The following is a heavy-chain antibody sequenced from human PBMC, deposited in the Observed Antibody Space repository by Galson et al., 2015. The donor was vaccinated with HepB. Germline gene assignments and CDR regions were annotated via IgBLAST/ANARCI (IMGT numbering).Heavy chain of an antibody. Sequence: SETLSLTCTVSGGSISSYYWSWIRQPAGKGLEWVGRIYTSGSTNYNPSLKSRVTMSVDTSKNQFSLKLSSVTAADTAVYYCAAGPRLASWFDPWGQGTLVTVSS. CDR1: GGSISSYY. D-gene: IGHD3-10*01. CDR3: AAGPRLASWFDP. V-gene: IGHV4-4*07. CDR2: IYTSGST. J-gene: IGHJ5*02.